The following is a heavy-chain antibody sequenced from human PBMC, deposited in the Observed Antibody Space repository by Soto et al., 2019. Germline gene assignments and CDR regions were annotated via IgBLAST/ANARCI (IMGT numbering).Heavy chain of an antibody. CDR1: GLTFSSYA. D-gene: IGHD3-16*01. V-gene: IGHV3-23*01. CDR2: ISGSGGST. Sequence: PGGSLRLSCAASGLTFSSYAMSWVRQAPGKGLEWVSAISGSGGSTYYADSVKGRFTISRDNSKNTLYLQMNSLRAEDTAVYYCAKDPRGITTFYYGMDVWGQGTTVTVSS. J-gene: IGHJ6*02. CDR3: AKDPRGITTFYYGMDV.